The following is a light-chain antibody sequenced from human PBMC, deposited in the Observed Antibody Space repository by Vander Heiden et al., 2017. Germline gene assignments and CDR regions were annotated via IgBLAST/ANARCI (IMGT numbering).Light chain of an antibody. CDR1: QSISSW. Sequence: DIQMTQSPSTLSASVGDRVTITCRASQSISSWLAWYQQKPGKAPKLLIYKASSLESGVPSRFSGSGSGTEFTLTISSLQPDDFATYYCQQYNSYPITFGQGTQLEIE. CDR3: QQYNSYPIT. CDR2: KAS. V-gene: IGKV1-5*03. J-gene: IGKJ5*01.